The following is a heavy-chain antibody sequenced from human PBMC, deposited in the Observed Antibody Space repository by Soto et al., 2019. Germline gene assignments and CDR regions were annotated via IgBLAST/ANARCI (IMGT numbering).Heavy chain of an antibody. CDR2: IFHSGST. V-gene: IGHV4-4*02. D-gene: IGHD2-2*01. CDR3: ARQAWTRLDC. J-gene: IGHJ4*02. CDR1: GDSICSSVW. Sequence: QVQLQGSGPGLLKPSETLSLTCAVSGDSICSSVWWVWVRQPPGKGLEWIGEIFHSGSTNYNPSLKSRATMSVDKSKNQFSLNLTSVTAADTALYYCARQAWTRLDCWGQGTLVAVSS.